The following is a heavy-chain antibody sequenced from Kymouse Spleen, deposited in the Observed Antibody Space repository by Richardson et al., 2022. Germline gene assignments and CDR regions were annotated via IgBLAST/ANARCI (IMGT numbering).Heavy chain of an antibody. CDR2: IWYDGSNK. J-gene: IGHJ6*02. V-gene: IGHV3-33*01. CDR3: ARDPIAARRDYYYYYGMDV. D-gene: IGHD6-6*01. CDR1: GFTFSSYG. Sequence: QVQLVESGGGVVQPGRSLRLSCAASGFTFSSYGMHWVRQAPGKGLEWVAVIWYDGSNKYYADSVKGRFTISRDNSKNTLYLQMNSLRAEDTAVYYCARDPIAARRDYYYYYGMDVWGQGTTVTVSS.